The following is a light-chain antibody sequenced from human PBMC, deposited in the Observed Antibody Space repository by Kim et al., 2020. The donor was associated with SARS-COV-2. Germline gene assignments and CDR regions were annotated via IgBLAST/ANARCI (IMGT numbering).Light chain of an antibody. Sequence: SYELTQPPSVSVSPGQTASITCPGVQLGDKYTYWYQLKPGQSPVLVIYHDSRRLSGIPVRFSGSNSGNTATLTNSGTQAMDEADYYCQAWDSTVVFGGGT. CDR3: QAWDSTVV. V-gene: IGLV3-1*01. CDR1: QLGDKY. J-gene: IGLJ2*01. CDR2: HDS.